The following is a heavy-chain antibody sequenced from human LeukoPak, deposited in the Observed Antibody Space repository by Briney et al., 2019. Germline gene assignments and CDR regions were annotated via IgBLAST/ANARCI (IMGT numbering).Heavy chain of an antibody. CDR1: GGTFSSYA. D-gene: IGHD3-3*01. CDR2: IIPIFGTA. J-gene: IGHJ4*02. Sequence: SVKVSCKASGGTFSSYAISWVRQAPGQGLEWMGGIIPIFGTANYAQKFQGRVTITADESTSTAYMELSSLRSEDTAVYYCARAGNYDFWGGYYATDYWGQGTLVTVSS. CDR3: ARAGNYDFWGGYYATDY. V-gene: IGHV1-69*13.